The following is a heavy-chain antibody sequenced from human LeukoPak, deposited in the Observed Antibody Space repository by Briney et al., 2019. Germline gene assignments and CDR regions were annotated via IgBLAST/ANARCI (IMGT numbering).Heavy chain of an antibody. D-gene: IGHD2-21*02. Sequence: GGSLRLSCAASGFTASSNYMSWVRQAPGKGLEWVSVIYSGGSTYYADSVKGRFTISRDNSKNTLYLQMNSLRAEDTAVYYCARTSYCGGDCSFDYWGQGTLVTVSS. CDR3: ARTSYCGGDCSFDY. J-gene: IGHJ4*02. V-gene: IGHV3-53*01. CDR1: GFTASSNY. CDR2: IYSGGST.